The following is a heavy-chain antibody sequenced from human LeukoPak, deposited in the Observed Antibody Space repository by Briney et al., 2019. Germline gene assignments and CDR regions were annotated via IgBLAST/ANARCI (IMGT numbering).Heavy chain of an antibody. D-gene: IGHD3-3*01. CDR1: GGSISSYY. CDR2: FYYSGST. J-gene: IGHJ6*03. CDR3: ARGDFWSGYYYYMDV. Sequence: PSETLSLTCTVSGGSISSYYWSWIRQPPGKGLEWIGHFYYSGSTNYNPSLKSRVTISVDTSKNQFSLRLNSMTAADTAVYYCARGDFWSGYYYYMDVWGKGTTVTVSS. V-gene: IGHV4-59*12.